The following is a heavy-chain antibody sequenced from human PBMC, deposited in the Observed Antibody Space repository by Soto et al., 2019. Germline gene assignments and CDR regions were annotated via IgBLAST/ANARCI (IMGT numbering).Heavy chain of an antibody. CDR3: ARSQGADYYYYYYMDV. CDR1: GGSISSYY. J-gene: IGHJ6*03. CDR2: IYYSGST. D-gene: IGHD1-26*01. Sequence: SETLSLTCTVSGGSISSYYWSWIRQPPGKGLEWIGYIYYSGSTNYNPSLKSRVTISVDTSKNQFSLKLSSVTAADTAVYYCARSQGADYYYYYYMDVWGKGTTVTVSS. V-gene: IGHV4-59*01.